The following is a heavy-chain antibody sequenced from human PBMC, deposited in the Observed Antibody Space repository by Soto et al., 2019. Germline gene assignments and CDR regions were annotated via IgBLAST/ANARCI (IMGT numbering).Heavy chain of an antibody. D-gene: IGHD4-4*01. Sequence: GESLKISCKGAGYSFTSYWIGWVRQMPGKGLEWMGIIYPGDSDTRYSPSFQGQVTISADKSISTAYLQWSSLKASDTAMYYCARPAPAPATTAGGFHYWGQGTLVTVSS. J-gene: IGHJ4*02. V-gene: IGHV5-51*01. CDR2: IYPGDSDT. CDR3: ARPAPAPATTAGGFHY. CDR1: GYSFTSYW.